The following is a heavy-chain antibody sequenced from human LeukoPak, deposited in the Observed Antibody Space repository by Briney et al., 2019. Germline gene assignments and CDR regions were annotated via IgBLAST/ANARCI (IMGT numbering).Heavy chain of an antibody. CDR2: TFTNGST. D-gene: IGHD3-10*01. J-gene: IGHJ4*02. CDR1: GYSISSGYY. V-gene: IGHV4-4*07. CDR3: ARTPPGDYYTTFDY. Sequence: SETLSLTCTVSGYSISSGYYWGWIRQPAGKGLEWIGRTFTNGSTNYKPSLKSRVTISVDTSKKQFSLKLSSVTAADTAVYFCARTPPGDYYTTFDYWGQGTLVTVSS.